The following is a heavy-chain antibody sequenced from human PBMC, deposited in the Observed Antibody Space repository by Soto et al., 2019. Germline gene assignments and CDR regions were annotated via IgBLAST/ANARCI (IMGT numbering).Heavy chain of an antibody. CDR3: LKSLIEWFGEQLDY. CDR1: GFTFSSYA. D-gene: IGHD3-10*01. J-gene: IGHJ4*02. V-gene: IGHV3-23*01. CDR2: ISGSGGST. Sequence: GGSLRLSCAASGFTFSSYAMSWVRQAPGKGLEWVSAISGSGGSTYYADSVKGRFTISRDNSKNTLYLQMNSLRAEDTAVYYCLKSLIEWFGEQLDYRAQRTLVTGSS.